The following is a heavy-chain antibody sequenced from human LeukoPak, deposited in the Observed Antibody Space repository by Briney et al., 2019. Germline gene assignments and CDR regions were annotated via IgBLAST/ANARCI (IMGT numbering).Heavy chain of an antibody. D-gene: IGHD2-2*01. CDR1: GYTFTSYG. CDR3: ARVVPAAIGPPGVFDY. J-gene: IGHJ4*02. V-gene: IGHV1-18*01. Sequence: ASVKVSCKASGYTFTSYGISWVRQAPAQGLEWMGWISAYNGNTNYAQKLQGRVTMTTDTSTSPAYMELRSLRSDDTAVYYCARVVPAAIGPPGVFDYWGQGTLVTVSS. CDR2: ISAYNGNT.